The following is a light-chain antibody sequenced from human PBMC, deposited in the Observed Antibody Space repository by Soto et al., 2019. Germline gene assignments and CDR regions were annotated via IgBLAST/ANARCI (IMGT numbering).Light chain of an antibody. CDR3: QQYHTSPVT. CDR2: GAS. V-gene: IGKV3-20*01. Sequence: EIVLTQSPGTLSLSPGVRATLSCSASQRVSSGYLAWYQQKPGQAPRLLIYGASGRDTGIPDRFSGSGSGTDFTLTISRLEPKDFAVYYCQQYHTSPVTFGQGTKVDIK. CDR1: QRVSSGY. J-gene: IGKJ1*01.